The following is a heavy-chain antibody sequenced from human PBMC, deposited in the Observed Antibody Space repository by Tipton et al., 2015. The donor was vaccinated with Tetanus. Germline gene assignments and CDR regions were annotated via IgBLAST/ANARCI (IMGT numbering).Heavy chain of an antibody. CDR2: INHSGST. Sequence: TLSLTCAVYGGSFSGYYWSWIRQPPGKGLEWIGEINHSGSTNYNPSLKSRVTISVDTSKNQFSLKLSSVTAADTAVYYCARGKIAVAGKVWFDPWGQGTLVTVSS. CDR3: ARGKIAVAGKVWFDP. D-gene: IGHD6-19*01. V-gene: IGHV4-34*01. CDR1: GGSFSGYY. J-gene: IGHJ5*02.